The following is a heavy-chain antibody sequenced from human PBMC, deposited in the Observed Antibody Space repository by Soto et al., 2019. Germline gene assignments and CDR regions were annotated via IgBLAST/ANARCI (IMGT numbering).Heavy chain of an antibody. CDR3: AGAHDYGDYADAFDI. V-gene: IGHV3-7*04. CDR1: GFTFSSYW. D-gene: IGHD4-17*01. J-gene: IGHJ3*02. Sequence: GGSLRLSCAASGFTFSSYWMSWVRQAPGKGLEWVANIKQDGSEKYYVDSVKGRFTISRDNAKNSLYLQMNSLRAEDTAVYYCAGAHDYGDYADAFDIWGQGTMVTVSS. CDR2: IKQDGSEK.